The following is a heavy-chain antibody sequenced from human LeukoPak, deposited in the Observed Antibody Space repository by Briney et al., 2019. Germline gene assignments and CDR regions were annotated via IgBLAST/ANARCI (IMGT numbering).Heavy chain of an antibody. V-gene: IGHV3-30*02. CDR2: IRYDGSNK. CDR1: GFTFSSYG. Sequence: GGSLRLSCAASGFTFSSYGMHWVRQAPGKGLEWVAFIRYDGSNKYYADSVKGRFTISRDTSKNTLYLQMNSLRADDTAVYYCAKSGGVRFDPWGQGTLVTVSS. D-gene: IGHD3-16*01. CDR3: AKSGGVRFDP. J-gene: IGHJ5*02.